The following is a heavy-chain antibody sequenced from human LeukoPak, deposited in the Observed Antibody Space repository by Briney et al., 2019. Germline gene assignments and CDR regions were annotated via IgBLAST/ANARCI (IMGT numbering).Heavy chain of an antibody. D-gene: IGHD1-26*01. Sequence: GGSLRLSCTASGFTFGDYGMSWFRQAPGKGLEWVTFIRSKAYGGTTEYAASVKGRFTISRDDSKSIAYPQMNSLKTEDTAVYYCARPLSGSYLSAIDYWGQGTLVTVSS. CDR2: IRSKAYGGTT. CDR1: GFTFGDYG. CDR3: ARPLSGSYLSAIDY. J-gene: IGHJ4*02. V-gene: IGHV3-49*03.